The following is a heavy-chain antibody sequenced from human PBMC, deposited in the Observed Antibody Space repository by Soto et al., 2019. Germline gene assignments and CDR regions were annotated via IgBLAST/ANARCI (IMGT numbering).Heavy chain of an antibody. J-gene: IGHJ4*02. CDR1: GFTLSIYE. V-gene: IGHV3-48*03. D-gene: IGHD3-16*01. CDR3: ARDARTYTGRIRHLDY. CDR2: INSDGSTV. Sequence: TGGSLRLSCAAPGFTLSIYEMNWVRHAPGKGLEWISYINSDGSTVYYTDSVKGRFTISRDNAKNSLYLQMNSLRAEDTAIYYCARDARTYTGRIRHLDYWGQGTLVTVSS.